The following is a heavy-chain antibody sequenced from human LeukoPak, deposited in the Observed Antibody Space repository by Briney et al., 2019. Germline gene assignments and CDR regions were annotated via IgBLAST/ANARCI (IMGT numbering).Heavy chain of an antibody. V-gene: IGHV3-74*01. CDR3: ARGGHWNDPQLAFDI. Sequence: GGSLRLSCAASGFTFSSYWMHWVRQAPGKGLVWVSRINSDGSSTSYADSVKGRFTISRDNAKNTLYLQMNSLRAEDTAVYYCARGGHWNDPQLAFDIWGQGTMVTVSS. CDR2: INSDGSST. D-gene: IGHD1-1*01. CDR1: GFTFSSYW. J-gene: IGHJ3*02.